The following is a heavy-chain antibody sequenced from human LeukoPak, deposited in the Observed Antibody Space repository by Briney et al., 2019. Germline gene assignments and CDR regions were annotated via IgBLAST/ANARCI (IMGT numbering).Heavy chain of an antibody. J-gene: IGHJ4*02. V-gene: IGHV1-2*06. CDR2: INPNSGGT. Sequence: ASVKVSCKASGYTFIGYYIHWVRQAPGQGLEWMGRINPNSGGTNYAQKFQGRVTMTRDTSISTPYMELSSLRSDDTAVYYCARGGYSSSWIDYWGQGTLVTVSS. CDR1: GYTFIGYY. D-gene: IGHD6-13*01. CDR3: ARGGYSSSWIDY.